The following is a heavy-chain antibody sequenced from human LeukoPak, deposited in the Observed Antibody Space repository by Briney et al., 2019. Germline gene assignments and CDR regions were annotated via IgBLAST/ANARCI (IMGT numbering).Heavy chain of an antibody. J-gene: IGHJ3*02. D-gene: IGHD5-18*01. CDR1: GFTFSSYG. CDR2: IWYGGSNK. V-gene: IGHV3-33*08. Sequence: GGSLRLSCAASGFTFSSYGMHWVRQAPGKGLEWVAVIWYGGSNKYYADSVKGRFTISRDNSKNTLYLQMNSLRAEDTAVYYCARQKPRWIQLWKDAFDIWGQGTMVTVSS. CDR3: ARQKPRWIQLWKDAFDI.